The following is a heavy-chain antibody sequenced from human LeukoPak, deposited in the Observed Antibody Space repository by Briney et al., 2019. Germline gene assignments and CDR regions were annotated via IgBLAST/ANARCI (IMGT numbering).Heavy chain of an antibody. D-gene: IGHD3-10*01. Sequence: SETLSLTCAVSGYSISSGYYWGWLRQPPGKGLEWIGRMYHSGGTYYNPSLKSRVTISVDTSKNQFSLKLSSVTAADTAMYYCARSGSYYYYMDVWGQGTTVTVSS. J-gene: IGHJ6*03. V-gene: IGHV4-38-2*01. CDR3: ARSGSYYYYMDV. CDR1: GYSISSGYY. CDR2: MYHSGGT.